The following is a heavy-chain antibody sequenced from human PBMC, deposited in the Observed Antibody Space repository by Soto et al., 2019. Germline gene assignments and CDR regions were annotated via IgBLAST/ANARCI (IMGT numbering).Heavy chain of an antibody. D-gene: IGHD2-8*01. CDR3: ARRGYCTNGVCYRRGDY. V-gene: IGHV3-48*01. CDR2: ISSSSSSI. Sequence: EVQLVESGGGLVQPGGSLRLSCAASGFTFSSYSMNWVRQAPGKGLEWVSFISSSSSSIYYADSVKGRFTISRDNAKNSLDLQMNSLRAEDTAVYYCARRGYCTNGVCYRRGDYWGQGTLVTVSS. CDR1: GFTFSSYS. J-gene: IGHJ4*02.